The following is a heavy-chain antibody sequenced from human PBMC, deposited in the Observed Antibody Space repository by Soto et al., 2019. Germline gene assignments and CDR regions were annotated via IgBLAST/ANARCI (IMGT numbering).Heavy chain of an antibody. V-gene: IGHV1-58*01. J-gene: IGHJ4*02. Sequence: ASVKVSCKASGFTFSNSAVQWVRQARGERLEWIGWIVVGSGNTNYAQKLQERVTIIRDMSTSTAYMELSSLRSEDTAVYYCAKDNGYCFCTTCYVVGGYFDSLGQATLVTV. CDR2: IVVGSGNT. D-gene: IGHD2-2*01. CDR1: GFTFSNSA. CDR3: AKDNGYCFCTTCYVVGGYFDS.